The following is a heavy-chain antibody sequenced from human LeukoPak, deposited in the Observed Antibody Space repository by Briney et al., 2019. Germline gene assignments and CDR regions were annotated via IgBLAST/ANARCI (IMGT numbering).Heavy chain of an antibody. V-gene: IGHV3-48*01. D-gene: IGHD2-8*01. Sequence: GGSLRLSCAASGFTFSSYSMNWVRQAPGKGLEWVSYISSSSSTIYCADSVKGRFTISRDNAKNSLYLQMNSLRAEDTAVYYCATYHGTNFDYWGQGTLVTVSS. CDR1: GFTFSSYS. CDR3: ATYHGTNFDY. CDR2: ISSSSSTI. J-gene: IGHJ4*02.